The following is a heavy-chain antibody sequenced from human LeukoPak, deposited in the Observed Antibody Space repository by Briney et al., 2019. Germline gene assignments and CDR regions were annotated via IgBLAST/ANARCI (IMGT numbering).Heavy chain of an antibody. V-gene: IGHV4-39*01. J-gene: IGHJ3*02. Sequence: KPSETLSLTCTVSGGSLSSSSYYWGWVRPPPGKGVEWIGSIYYSGSTYYNPSLKSRVTISVDTSKNQFSLKLSSVTAADTAVYYCAGAMTGNDAFDIWGQGTMVTVSS. CDR2: IYYSGST. D-gene: IGHD3-9*01. CDR1: GGSLSSSSYY. CDR3: AGAMTGNDAFDI.